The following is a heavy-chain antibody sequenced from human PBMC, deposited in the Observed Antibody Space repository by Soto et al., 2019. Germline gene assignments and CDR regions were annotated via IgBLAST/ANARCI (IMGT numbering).Heavy chain of an antibody. Sequence: PSETLSLSCTVSGGSISSSSYYWGWIRQPPGKGLEWIGSSYYSGSTDYNPSLKSRVTISVDTSKNQFSLKLSSVTAADTAVYYCATPVPRGNWFDPWGQGTPVTVSS. CDR1: GGSISSSSYY. D-gene: IGHD6-6*01. J-gene: IGHJ5*02. CDR2: SYYSGST. V-gene: IGHV4-39*01. CDR3: ATPVPRGNWFDP.